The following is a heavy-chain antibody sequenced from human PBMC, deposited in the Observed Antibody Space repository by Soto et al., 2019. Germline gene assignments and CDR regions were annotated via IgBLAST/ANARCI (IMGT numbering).Heavy chain of an antibody. CDR2: IGGYKGNT. J-gene: IGHJ4*02. V-gene: IGHV1-18*01. CDR1: GYTFTNYG. D-gene: IGHD5-18*01. CDR3: APHTWDTGMPSGY. Sequence: QVQLVQSGAEVREPGASVKVSCKASGYTFTNYGVSWVRQAPGQGVEWMGWIGGYKGNTNYAQKLQGRVTLTTYTSTSTAYMELRSPRSDDTAVYYCAPHTWDTGMPSGYWGQGTLVTVSS.